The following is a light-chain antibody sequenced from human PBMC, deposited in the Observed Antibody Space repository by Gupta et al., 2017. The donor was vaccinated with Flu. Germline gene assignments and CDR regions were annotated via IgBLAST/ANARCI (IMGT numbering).Light chain of an antibody. J-gene: IGKJ2*02. Sequence: DVVMSQSPLSLSVTLGQAASISRRSSQSLVYKNGITYLTWFQQRPGQSPRRLIYEVSNRDSGVPDRFSGSGSVTDFTLKISRVDAEDGGVYYCMRGTHPWTFGQGTRLEI. CDR3: MRGTHPWT. CDR1: QSLVYKNGITY. CDR2: EVS. V-gene: IGKV2-30*01.